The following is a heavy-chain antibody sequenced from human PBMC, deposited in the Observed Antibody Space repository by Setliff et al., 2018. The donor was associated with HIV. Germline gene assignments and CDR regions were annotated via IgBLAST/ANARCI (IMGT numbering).Heavy chain of an antibody. D-gene: IGHD3-3*01. V-gene: IGHV1-46*01. CDR3: ARESTAKNFWGEYSDY. Sequence: ASVKVSCKASGYTFTSYYMHWVRQAPGQGLEWMGIINPSGGSTTYAQRFQGRVTMTRDTSTSTVYMYLSSLRSEDTAVYYCARESTAKNFWGEYSDYWGQGTLVTVSS. J-gene: IGHJ4*02. CDR2: INPSGGST. CDR1: GYTFTSYY.